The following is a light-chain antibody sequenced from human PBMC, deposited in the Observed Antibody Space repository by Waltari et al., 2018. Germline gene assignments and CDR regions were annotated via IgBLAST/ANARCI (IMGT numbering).Light chain of an antibody. CDR2: LGS. V-gene: IGKV2-28*01. Sequence: DIVMTQSPLSLPVTPVEPASISCRSRQRLLHSNGYNYLDWYLQKPGQSPQLLIYLGSNRASGVPDRFSGSGSGTDFTLKISRVEAEDVGVYYCMQALQTPWTFGQGTKVEIK. CDR3: MQALQTPWT. J-gene: IGKJ1*01. CDR1: QRLLHSNGYNY.